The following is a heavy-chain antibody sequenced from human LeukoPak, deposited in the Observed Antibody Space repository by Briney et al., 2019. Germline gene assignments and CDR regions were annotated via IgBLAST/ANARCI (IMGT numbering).Heavy chain of an antibody. CDR3: ARDLVAGTLWYYFDY. CDR2: INPNSGGT. J-gene: IGHJ4*02. V-gene: IGHV1-2*02. D-gene: IGHD6-13*01. CDR1: GYTFTGYY. Sequence: ASVKVSCKASGYTFTGYYMHWVRQAPGQGLEWMGWINPNSGGTNYAQKFQGRVTMTRDTSISTAYMELSRLRSDDTAVYYCARDLVAGTLWYYFDYWGQGTLVTVS.